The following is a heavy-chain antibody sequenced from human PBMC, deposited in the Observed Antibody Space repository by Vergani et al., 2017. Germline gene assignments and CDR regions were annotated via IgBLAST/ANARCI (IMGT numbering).Heavy chain of an antibody. CDR3: ARGIAARRYFDY. CDR1: GYTFTSYY. Sequence: QVQLVQSGAEVKKPGASVKVSCKASGYTFTSYYMHWVRQAPGQGLEWMGIINPSGGSTSYAQKFQGRVTMTRDTSTSTVYMELSSMRSGDTAVYYCARGIAARRYFDYWGQGTLVTVSS. J-gene: IGHJ4*02. V-gene: IGHV1-46*03. D-gene: IGHD6-6*01. CDR2: INPSGGST.